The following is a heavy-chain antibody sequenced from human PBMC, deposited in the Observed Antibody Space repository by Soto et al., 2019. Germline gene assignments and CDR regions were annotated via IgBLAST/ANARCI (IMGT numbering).Heavy chain of an antibody. V-gene: IGHV4-31*03. Sequence: SETLSLTCTVSGGSISSGGYYWSWIRQHPGKGLEWIGYIYYRGSTYYNPSLKSRVTISVDTSKNQFSLKLSSVTAADTAVYYCARSTDSSGYSSFYLWGQGTLVTVSS. J-gene: IGHJ4*02. CDR2: IYYRGST. CDR1: GGSISSGGYY. CDR3: ARSTDSSGYSSFYL. D-gene: IGHD3-22*01.